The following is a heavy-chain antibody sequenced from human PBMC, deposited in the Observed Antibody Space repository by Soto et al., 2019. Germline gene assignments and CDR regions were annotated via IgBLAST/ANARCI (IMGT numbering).Heavy chain of an antibody. V-gene: IGHV1-69*02. CDR1: GGTFSSYT. CDR2: IIPILGIA. Sequence: ASVKVSCKASGGTFSSYTISWVRQAPGQGLEWMGRIIPILGIANYAQKFQGRVTITADKSTSTAYMELGSLGSEDTAVYYCAGPMGTRRFDAFDIWGQGTMVTVSS. J-gene: IGHJ3*02. D-gene: IGHD1-7*01. CDR3: AGPMGTRRFDAFDI.